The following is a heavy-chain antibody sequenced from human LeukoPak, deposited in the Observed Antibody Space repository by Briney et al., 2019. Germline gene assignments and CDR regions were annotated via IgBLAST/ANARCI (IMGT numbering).Heavy chain of an antibody. CDR1: GFTFTDYA. CDR3: AKDLSIASRPVLSH. Sequence: GGTLRLSCAASGFTFTDYAMTWVRQAPGKGLEWVSVISGSAGSTYYADSVKGRFTISRDNSKNTLYLQMNSLRAEDTALYYCAKDLSIASRPVLSHWGQGTTVTVSS. D-gene: IGHD6-6*01. J-gene: IGHJ6*02. CDR2: ISGSAGST. V-gene: IGHV3-23*01.